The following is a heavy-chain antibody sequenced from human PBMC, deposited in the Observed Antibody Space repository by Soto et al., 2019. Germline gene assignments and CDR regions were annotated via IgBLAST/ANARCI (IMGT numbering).Heavy chain of an antibody. CDR2: IYYSGST. CDR1: GGPFSRGGYY. J-gene: IGHJ6*02. Sequence: SETLSLTCTVSGGPFSRGGYYWSWIRQPPGKGLEWIGYIYYSGSTYYNPSLKSRVTISVDTSKNQFSLKLSSVTAADTAVYYCARDIVSDVWGQGTTVTVSS. CDR3: ARDIVSDV. D-gene: IGHD2-15*01. V-gene: IGHV4-30-4*01.